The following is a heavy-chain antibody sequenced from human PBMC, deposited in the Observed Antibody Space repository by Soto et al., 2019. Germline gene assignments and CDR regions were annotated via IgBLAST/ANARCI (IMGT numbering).Heavy chain of an antibody. CDR2: MYNSGST. CDR1: GGSFSGYY. Sequence: SETLSLTCAVYGGSFSGYYWTWIRQPPGKGLEWIGFMYNSGSTHYNPSLKSRVTISLDTSKNQFSLNLRSVTAADTAVYYCASMGYHYGSGSYPLDYWGQGTLVTVSS. D-gene: IGHD3-10*01. J-gene: IGHJ4*02. V-gene: IGHV4-59*08. CDR3: ASMGYHYGSGSYPLDY.